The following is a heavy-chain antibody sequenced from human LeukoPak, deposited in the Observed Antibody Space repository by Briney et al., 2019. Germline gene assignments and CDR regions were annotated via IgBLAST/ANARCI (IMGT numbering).Heavy chain of an antibody. CDR1: GFTFSSSA. V-gene: IGHV3-23*01. J-gene: IGHJ4*02. CDR3: GKLFYSSGMYHFDY. Sequence: GGSLRLSCATSGFTFSSSAMSWVRQPPGKGLAWVSTISGSGGGTYYADSVKGRFTISRDNSKNTLYLQMNSLRAEDTAVFYCGKLFYSSGMYHFDYWGEGTLVTVSS. CDR2: ISGSGGGT. D-gene: IGHD3-10*01.